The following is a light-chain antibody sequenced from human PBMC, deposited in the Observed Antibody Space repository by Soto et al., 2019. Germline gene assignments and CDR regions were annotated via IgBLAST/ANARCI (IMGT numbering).Light chain of an antibody. Sequence: EIVLTQSPGTLSLSPGERATLSCRASQSVVSTFLAWYQQKPGQAPRLLIYGAASRAAGIPDRFSGGASGADFSLTISRLEPEDFAVYYCQHYGSSPQAFGQGTRVEIK. CDR3: QHYGSSPQA. CDR1: QSVVSTF. J-gene: IGKJ1*01. V-gene: IGKV3-20*01. CDR2: GAA.